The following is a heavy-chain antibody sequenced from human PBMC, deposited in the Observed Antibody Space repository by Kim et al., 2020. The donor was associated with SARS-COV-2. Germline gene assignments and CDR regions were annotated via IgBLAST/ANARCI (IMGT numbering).Heavy chain of an antibody. D-gene: IGHD3-10*01. Sequence: SETLSLTCTVSGGSISSSSYYWGWIRQPPGKGLEWIGSIYYSGSTYYNPSLKSRVTISVDTSKNQFSLKLSSVTAADTAVYYCAREKLLWFGGGIPDAFDIWGQGTMVTVSS. CDR3: AREKLLWFGGGIPDAFDI. CDR2: IYYSGST. J-gene: IGHJ3*02. CDR1: GGSISSSSYY. V-gene: IGHV4-39*07.